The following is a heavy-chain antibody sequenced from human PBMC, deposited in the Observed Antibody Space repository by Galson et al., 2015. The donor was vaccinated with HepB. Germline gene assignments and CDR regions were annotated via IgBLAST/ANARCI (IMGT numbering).Heavy chain of an antibody. CDR3: AQPWKLTVTTPWGC. V-gene: IGHV3-23*01. D-gene: IGHD4-17*01. CDR1: GFTFSDFA. Sequence: SLRLSCAASGFTFSDFAMSWVRQAPGKGLEWVSTVTGGGTVTYYADSVKGRFTISRDNSKNTLYLQMNSLRAEDTAVYYCAQPWKLTVTTPWGCWGQGTLVIVSS. J-gene: IGHJ4*02. CDR2: VTGGGTVT.